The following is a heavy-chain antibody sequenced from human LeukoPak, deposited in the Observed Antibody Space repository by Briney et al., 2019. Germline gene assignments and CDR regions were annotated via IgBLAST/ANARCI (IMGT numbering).Heavy chain of an antibody. CDR2: INHSGST. J-gene: IGHJ4*02. Sequence: PSETLSLTCAVYGGSFSGYYWSWIRQPPGKGLEWIGEINHSGSTNYNPSLKSRVTISVDTSKNQFSLKLSSVTAADTAVYYCASRRGRPRFDYWGQGTLVTVSS. D-gene: IGHD5-12*01. CDR3: ASRRGRPRFDY. V-gene: IGHV4-34*01. CDR1: GGSFSGYY.